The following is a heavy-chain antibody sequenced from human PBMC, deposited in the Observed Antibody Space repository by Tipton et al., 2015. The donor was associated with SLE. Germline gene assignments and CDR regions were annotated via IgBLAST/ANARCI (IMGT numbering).Heavy chain of an antibody. J-gene: IGHJ4*02. Sequence: LRLSCTVSGGSISSGSYYWSWIRQPAGKGLEWIGRIYTSGSTNYNPSLKSRVTISVDTSKNQFSLKLSSVTAADTAVYYCARGPPRKRDYWGQGTLVTVSS. V-gene: IGHV4-61*02. CDR2: IYTSGST. CDR1: GGSISSGSYY. CDR3: ARGPPRKRDY.